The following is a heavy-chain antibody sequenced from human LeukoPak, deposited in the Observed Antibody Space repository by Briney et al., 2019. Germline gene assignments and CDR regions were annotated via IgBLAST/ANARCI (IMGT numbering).Heavy chain of an antibody. CDR1: GFTFSDYS. Sequence: GGSLRLSCAASGFTFSDYSMNWVGQAPGKGLEWISYIGIDSGNTNYADSVKGRFTISGDKAKNSLYLQMNSLRVEDTAVYYCARDYKYAFDNWGQGTLVTVSS. CDR2: IGIDSGNT. V-gene: IGHV3-48*01. J-gene: IGHJ4*02. D-gene: IGHD5-24*01. CDR3: ARDYKYAFDN.